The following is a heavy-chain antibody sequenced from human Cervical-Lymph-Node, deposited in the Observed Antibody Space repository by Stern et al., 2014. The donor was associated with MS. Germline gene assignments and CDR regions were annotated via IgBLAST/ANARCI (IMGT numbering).Heavy chain of an antibody. Sequence: VQLVESGAEVKKPASSVKVSCKASGGTFSSSYAVSWVRQAPGQGLEWMGRIIPIVGLPNYAQKFQTRLTITADKSTITVYMELSSLTSEDTAVYYCARGIVTNRPAATLHNLFDPWGQGTLVTVSS. V-gene: IGHV1-69*09. CDR2: IIPIVGLP. D-gene: IGHD2-15*01. CDR1: GGTFSSSYA. J-gene: IGHJ5*02. CDR3: ARGIVTNRPAATLHNLFDP.